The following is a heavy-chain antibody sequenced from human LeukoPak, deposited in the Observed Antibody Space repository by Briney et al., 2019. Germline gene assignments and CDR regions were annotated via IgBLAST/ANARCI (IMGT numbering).Heavy chain of an antibody. D-gene: IGHD5-12*01. CDR2: INTNTGNP. V-gene: IGHV7-4-1*02. CDR3: ARDPPERYGGYVPPIGSF. J-gene: IGHJ4*02. Sequence: GASVKVSCKASGYTFTSYGISWVRQAPGQGLEWMGWINTNTGNPTYAQGFTGRFVFSLDTSVSTAYLQISSLKAEDTAVYYCARDPPERYGGYVPPIGSFWGQGTLVTVSS. CDR1: GYTFTSYG.